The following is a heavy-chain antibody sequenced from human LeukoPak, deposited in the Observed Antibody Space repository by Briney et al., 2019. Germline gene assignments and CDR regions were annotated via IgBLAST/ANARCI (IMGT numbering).Heavy chain of an antibody. D-gene: IGHD3-22*01. CDR1: GGSISSYY. CDR3: ARDAPRYDSSGYYWDRGSYYYYYMGV. V-gene: IGHV4-4*07. Sequence: SETLSLTCTVSGGSISSYYWSWIRQPAGKGLEWIGRIYTSGSSNYNPSPTSRVTMSVDTSKNQFSLKLSSVTAADSAVYYCARDAPRYDSSGYYWDRGSYYYYYMGVWGKGTTVTVSS. CDR2: IYTSGSS. J-gene: IGHJ6*03.